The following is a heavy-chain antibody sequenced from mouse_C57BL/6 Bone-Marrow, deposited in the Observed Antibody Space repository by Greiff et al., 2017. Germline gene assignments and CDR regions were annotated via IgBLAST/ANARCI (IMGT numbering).Heavy chain of an antibody. CDR1: GYTFTSYW. J-gene: IGHJ3*01. Sequence: QVQLQQPGAELVRPGTSVKLSCKASGYTFTSYWMHWVKQRPGQGLEWIGVIDPSDSYTNYNQKFTGKAPLTVDTSSSTAYMQLSSLTSEDSAVYYCARAGVYYGSSLAWFAYWGQGTLVTVSA. CDR3: ARAGVYYGSSLAWFAY. V-gene: IGHV1-59*01. D-gene: IGHD1-1*01. CDR2: IDPSDSYT.